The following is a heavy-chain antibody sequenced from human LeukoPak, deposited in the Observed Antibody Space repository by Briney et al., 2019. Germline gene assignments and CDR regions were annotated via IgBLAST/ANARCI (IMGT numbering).Heavy chain of an antibody. CDR2: INTDGSST. J-gene: IGHJ3*02. CDR3: ARGGTSAFDI. Sequence: GGSLRLSCAASGFTFSSFWMHWVRQAPGKGLVWVSRINTDGSSTDYADSVKGRFTISRDNAKNTLYLQMNSLRAEDTAVYYCARGGTSAFDIWGQGTMVTVSS. CDR1: GFTFSSFW. V-gene: IGHV3-74*01.